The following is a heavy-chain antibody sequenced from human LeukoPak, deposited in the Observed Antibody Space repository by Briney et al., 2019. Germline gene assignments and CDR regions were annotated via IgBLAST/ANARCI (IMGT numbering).Heavy chain of an antibody. CDR1: GFTFSSYG. Sequence: GGSLRLSCAASGFTFSSYGMHWVRQAPGKGLEWAAVISYDGSNKYYADSVKGRFTISRDNSKNTLYLQMNSLRAEDTAVYYCAKDPMGGPLYYFDYWGQGTLVTVSS. CDR2: ISYDGSNK. D-gene: IGHD1-26*01. CDR3: AKDPMGGPLYYFDY. V-gene: IGHV3-30*18. J-gene: IGHJ4*02.